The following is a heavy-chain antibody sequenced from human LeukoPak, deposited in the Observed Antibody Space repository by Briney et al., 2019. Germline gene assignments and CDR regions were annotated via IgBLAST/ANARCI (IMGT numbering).Heavy chain of an antibody. CDR3: ARTKRGSPDGFDY. CDR1: GYTFTGYY. J-gene: IGHJ4*02. V-gene: IGHV1-69*06. D-gene: IGHD1-26*01. CDR2: IIPIFGTT. Sequence: ASVKVSCKASGYTFTGYYMHWVRQAPGQGLEWMGGIIPIFGTTNYAQKFQGSVTITADKSTNTAYMELSSLRSEDTAVYFCARTKRGSPDGFDYWGQGTLVTVSS.